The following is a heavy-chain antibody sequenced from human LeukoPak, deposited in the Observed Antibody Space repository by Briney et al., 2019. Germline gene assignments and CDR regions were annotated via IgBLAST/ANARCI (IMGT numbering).Heavy chain of an antibody. CDR2: INHSGST. Sequence: SETLSLTCAVYGGSLSGYYWSWIRKPPGKGLEWIGEINHSGSTHYKPSLKSRITISVDTSKNQFSLKLSSVTAAHTAVCYCAGGRGSYGCNSGAIDYWGQGTLVTVSS. CDR1: GGSLSGYY. D-gene: IGHD4-23*01. CDR3: AGGRGSYGCNSGAIDY. V-gene: IGHV4-34*01. J-gene: IGHJ4*02.